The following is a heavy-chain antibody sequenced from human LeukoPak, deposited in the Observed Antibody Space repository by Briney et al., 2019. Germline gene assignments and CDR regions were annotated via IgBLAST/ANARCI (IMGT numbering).Heavy chain of an antibody. Sequence: GGSLRLSCAASGLTFSSHWMHWVRQAPGKGLVWVSRITNDGSSTTYADSVKGRFTISRDNAKNILYLQVNSLRAEDTAVYYCARGSGAAAGGFDYWGQGTLVTVSS. D-gene: IGHD6-13*01. CDR3: ARGSGAAAGGFDY. V-gene: IGHV3-74*01. CDR1: GLTFSSHW. J-gene: IGHJ4*02. CDR2: ITNDGSST.